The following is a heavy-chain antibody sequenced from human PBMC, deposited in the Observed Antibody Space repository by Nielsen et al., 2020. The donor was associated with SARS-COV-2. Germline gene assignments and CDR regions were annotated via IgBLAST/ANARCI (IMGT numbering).Heavy chain of an antibody. V-gene: IGHV1-3*01. CDR2: INAGNGNT. Sequence: ASVKVSCKASGYTFTSYAMHWVRQAPGQRLEWMGWINAGNGNTKYSQKFQGRVTITRDTSASTAYMELSSLRSEGTAVYYCARGRGYSSSRWFDPWGQGTLVTVSS. J-gene: IGHJ5*02. CDR3: ARGRGYSSSRWFDP. D-gene: IGHD5-18*01. CDR1: GYTFTSYA.